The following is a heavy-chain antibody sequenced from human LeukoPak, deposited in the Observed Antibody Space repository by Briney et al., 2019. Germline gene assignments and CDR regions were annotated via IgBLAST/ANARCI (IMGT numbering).Heavy chain of an antibody. V-gene: IGHV1-24*01. Sequence: ASVKVSCKVPGYTLTELSMHWVRQAPGKGLEWMGGFDPEDGETFYAQKFQGRVTMTEDTSTDTAYMELSSLRSDDTAVYYCARGAHYYDSSGYYKYWGRGTLVTVSS. D-gene: IGHD3-22*01. CDR2: FDPEDGET. CDR3: ARGAHYYDSSGYYKY. CDR1: GYTLTELS. J-gene: IGHJ4*02.